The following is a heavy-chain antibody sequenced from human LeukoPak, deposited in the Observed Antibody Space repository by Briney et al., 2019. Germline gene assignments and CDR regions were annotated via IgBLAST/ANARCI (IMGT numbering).Heavy chain of an antibody. V-gene: IGHV4-39*01. D-gene: IGHD2-21*02. CDR3: ARLAYCGGDCYQEFDY. CDR1: GGSISSSSYC. Sequence: PSETLSLTCTVSGGSISSSSYCRGWIRHPPGKGLGWLGSIYYSGSTYYNPSLKSRVTISVDTSKTQFSLKLSSVTAADTVVYYCARLAYCGGDCYQEFDYWGQGTLVTVSS. CDR2: IYYSGST. J-gene: IGHJ4*02.